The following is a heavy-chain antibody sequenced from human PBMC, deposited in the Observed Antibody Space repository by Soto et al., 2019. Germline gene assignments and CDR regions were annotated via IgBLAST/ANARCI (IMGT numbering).Heavy chain of an antibody. D-gene: IGHD5-12*01. CDR2: ISSRGSTI. Sequence: GGSLRLSCAASGFTFSNYAMSWIRQAPEKGLEWVSYISSRGSTIYYADAVKGRFTISRDNAKNSLYLQMNSLRAEDTAVYYCARMAPPIDYWGQGTLVTVSS. V-gene: IGHV3-11*01. J-gene: IGHJ4*02. CDR1: GFTFSNYA. CDR3: ARMAPPIDY.